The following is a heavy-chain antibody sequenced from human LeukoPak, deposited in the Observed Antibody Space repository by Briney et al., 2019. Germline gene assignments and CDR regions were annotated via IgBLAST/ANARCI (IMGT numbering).Heavy chain of an antibody. CDR3: AREVRRYCSGGSCLYNWFDP. J-gene: IGHJ5*02. D-gene: IGHD2-15*01. Sequence: SETLSLTCTVSGGSISSYYWSWIRQPAGKGLEWIGRIYTSGSTNYNPSLKSRVTMSVDTSKNQFSLKLSSVTAAGTAVYYCAREVRRYCSGGSCLYNWFDPWGQGTLVTVSS. CDR2: IYTSGST. V-gene: IGHV4-4*07. CDR1: GGSISSYY.